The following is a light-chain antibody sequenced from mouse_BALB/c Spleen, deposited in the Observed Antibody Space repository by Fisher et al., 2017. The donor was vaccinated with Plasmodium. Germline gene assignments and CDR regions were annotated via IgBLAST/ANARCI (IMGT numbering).Light chain of an antibody. CDR3: QQSNSWPLT. V-gene: IGKV5-43*01. Sequence: DIVMTQSTVTLSVTPGDSVSLSCRASQSINNNLHWYQQKSHESPRLLINYTSQSISGIPSRFSGSGSGTDLTLSINRVETEDFGMYFCQQSNSWPLTFGAGTKLELK. CDR1: QSINNN. J-gene: IGKJ5*01. CDR2: YTS.